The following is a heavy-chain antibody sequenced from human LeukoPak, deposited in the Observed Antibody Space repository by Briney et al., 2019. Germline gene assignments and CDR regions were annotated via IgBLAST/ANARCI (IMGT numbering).Heavy chain of an antibody. CDR2: IYYSGTT. CDR1: GGSISTSIYY. Sequence: SETLSLTCTVSGGSISTSIYYWGWIRQPPGKGLEWIGSIYYSGTTYSNPSLQSRVTISVDTSKNQFSLELSSVTAGDTAMYYCARQGRAAISWYVGWFDPWGQGTLVTVSS. J-gene: IGHJ5*02. D-gene: IGHD6-13*01. V-gene: IGHV4-39*01. CDR3: ARQGRAAISWYVGWFDP.